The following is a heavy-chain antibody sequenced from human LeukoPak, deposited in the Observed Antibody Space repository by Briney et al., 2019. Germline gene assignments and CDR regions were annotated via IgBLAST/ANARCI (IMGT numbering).Heavy chain of an antibody. J-gene: IGHJ4*02. D-gene: IGHD6-25*01. CDR3: AREGGFYRPLDY. CDR2: VHLDGRT. V-gene: IGHV4-4*02. CDR1: GGSVINTNW. Sequence: SGTLSLTCGVSGGSVINTNWWTWVRQPPGKGLEWIGEVHLDGRTNYNPSLKSRLVMSADLPENHISLKLTSVTAADTAVYYCAREGGFYRPLDYSGQGTLATVSS.